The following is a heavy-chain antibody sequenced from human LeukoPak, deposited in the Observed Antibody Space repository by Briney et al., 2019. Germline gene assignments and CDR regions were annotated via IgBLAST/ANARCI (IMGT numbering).Heavy chain of an antibody. J-gene: IGHJ6*04. D-gene: IGHD2-15*01. V-gene: IGHV1-69*01. Sequence: SVKVSCKASGGTFSSYAISWVRQAPGQGLEWMGGIIPIFGTANYAQKFQGRVTITADESTSAAYMELSSLRSEDTAVYYCARLLEEAYHYGMDVWGKGTTVTVSS. CDR3: ARLLEEAYHYGMDV. CDR1: GGTFSSYA. CDR2: IIPIFGTA.